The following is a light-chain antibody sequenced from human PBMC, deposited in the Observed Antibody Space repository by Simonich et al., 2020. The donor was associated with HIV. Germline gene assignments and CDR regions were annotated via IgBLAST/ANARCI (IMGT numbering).Light chain of an antibody. V-gene: IGKV4-1*01. CDR2: WAS. J-gene: IGKJ1*01. Sequence: DIVMTQSPDSLSVSLGERAPINCKSSRNILYNSTNKNYLAWYQQKTGQPPNLLSYWASTRESGVPDRFSASGSGTDFTLTISSLQAEDVAVYYCQQYYTTPPTFGQGTKVEIK. CDR3: QQYYTTPPT. CDR1: RNILYNSTNKNY.